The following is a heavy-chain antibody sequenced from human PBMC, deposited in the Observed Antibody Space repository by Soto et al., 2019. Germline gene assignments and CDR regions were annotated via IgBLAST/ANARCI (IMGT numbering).Heavy chain of an antibody. Sequence: EAQLLESGGGLVQPGGSLRLSCAASGFRFSGYAMNWVRQAPGKGLEWVSVISGNGDTTFYADSVKGRLTISRDNSRNTLYLQMNSLRAEDTAVYYCAKKSYCCVGDRVPLDIWGQGTMVTVSS. CDR2: ISGNGDTT. CDR1: GFRFSGYA. CDR3: AKKSYCCVGDRVPLDI. V-gene: IGHV3-23*01. J-gene: IGHJ3*02. D-gene: IGHD1-26*01.